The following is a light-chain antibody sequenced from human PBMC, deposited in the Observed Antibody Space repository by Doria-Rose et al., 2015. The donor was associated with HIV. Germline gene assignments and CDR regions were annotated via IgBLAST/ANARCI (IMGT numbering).Light chain of an antibody. CDR2: DVI. CDR1: SSDLSGYNS. J-gene: IGLJ2*01. Sequence: QPVLTQPASLSGSPGQSITISCKGTSSDLSGYNSVSWYQQYPGKAPKVIIYDVIRRPSDVSYRFSASKSGNTASLTTSGLQPEDEAYYYCNSYTASGHVVFGGGTKLTVL. CDR3: NSYTASGHVV. V-gene: IGLV2-14*03.